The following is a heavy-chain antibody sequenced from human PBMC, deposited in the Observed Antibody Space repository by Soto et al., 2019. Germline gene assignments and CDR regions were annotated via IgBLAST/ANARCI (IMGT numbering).Heavy chain of an antibody. V-gene: IGHV3-30*18. D-gene: IGHD3-16*01. CDR1: GFTFSSYG. CDR3: AKGYVWGSYKEKIPYYFDY. CDR2: ISYDGSNK. Sequence: GGSPRLSCAASGFTFSSYGMHWVSQAPGKGLEWVAVISYDGSNKYYADSVKGRFTISRDNSKNTLYLQMNSLRAEDTAVYYCAKGYVWGSYKEKIPYYFDYWGQGTLVTVSS. J-gene: IGHJ4*02.